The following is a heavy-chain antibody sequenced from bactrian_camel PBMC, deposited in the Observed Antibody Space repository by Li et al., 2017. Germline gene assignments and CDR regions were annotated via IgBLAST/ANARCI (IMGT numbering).Heavy chain of an antibody. J-gene: IGHJ6*01. Sequence: DVQLVESGGGSVQAGGSLVLSCGASGFIFISCSMAWHRQAPGKAREGIAGIRRDGDEYYAGSVKGRFTISQDNAKNIIYLLMSSLTPDDTAMYYCAAGTRIIVGDYCDGITTWGQGTQVTVS. CDR1: GFIFISCS. D-gene: IGHD3*01. V-gene: IGHV3S67*01. CDR2: IRRDGDE. CDR3: AAGTRIIVGDYCDGITT.